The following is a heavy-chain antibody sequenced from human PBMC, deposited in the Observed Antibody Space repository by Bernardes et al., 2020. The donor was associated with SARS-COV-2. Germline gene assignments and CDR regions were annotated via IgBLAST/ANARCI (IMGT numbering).Heavy chain of an antibody. CDR3: ARGGRTSGSYYND. J-gene: IGHJ4*02. D-gene: IGHD1-26*01. V-gene: IGHV4-34*01. CDR2: IENSGSI. CDR1: GGSFSGYY. Sequence: TLSLTCAVYGGSFSGYYRSWIRQPPGKGLEWIGEIENSGSISYNSSLKGRVTISVDTSKNQFSLKLNSVTAADTAVYYCARGGRTSGSYYNDWGQGTLVTVSS.